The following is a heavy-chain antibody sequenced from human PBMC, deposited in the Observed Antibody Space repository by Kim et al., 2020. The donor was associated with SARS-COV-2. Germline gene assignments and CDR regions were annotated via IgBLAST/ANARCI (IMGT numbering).Heavy chain of an antibody. V-gene: IGHV3-30*04. CDR2: ISYDGSNK. Sequence: GGSLRLSCAASGFTFSSYAMHWVRQAPGKGLEWVAVISYDGSNKYYADSVKGRFTISRDNSKNTLYLQMNSLRAEDTAVYYCARVDYYGSGSPNPYYGMDVWGQGTTVTVSS. D-gene: IGHD3-10*01. CDR1: GFTFSSYA. J-gene: IGHJ6*02. CDR3: ARVDYYGSGSPNPYYGMDV.